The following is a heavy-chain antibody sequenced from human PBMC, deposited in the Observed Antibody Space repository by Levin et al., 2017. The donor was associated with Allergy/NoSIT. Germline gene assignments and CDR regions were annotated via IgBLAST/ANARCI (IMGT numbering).Heavy chain of an antibody. CDR3: ARGWNSISYYSTH. Sequence: PEASVKVSCAASGFTFSSYAMTWVRQAPGKGLEWVSAISGSGDGTYYADSVKGRFTISRDNSKNTLYLQMNSLRAEDTAVYYCARGWNSISYYSTHWGQGTLVTVSS. CDR2: ISGSGDGT. J-gene: IGHJ4*02. CDR1: GFTFSSYA. V-gene: IGHV3-23*01. D-gene: IGHD1-26*01.